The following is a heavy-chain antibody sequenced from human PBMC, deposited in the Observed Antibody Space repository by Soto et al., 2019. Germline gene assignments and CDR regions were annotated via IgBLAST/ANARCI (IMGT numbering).Heavy chain of an antibody. J-gene: IGHJ4*02. CDR1: GFTFSSYG. Sequence: GGSLRLSCAASGFTFSSYGMHWVRQAPGKGLEWVAVISYDGSNKYYADSVKVRFTISRDNSKNTLYLQMNSLRAEDTAVYYCATLSTRVVSPLDYWGQGTLVTVSS. CDR3: ATLSTRVVSPLDY. CDR2: ISYDGSNK. D-gene: IGHD3-10*01. V-gene: IGHV3-30*03.